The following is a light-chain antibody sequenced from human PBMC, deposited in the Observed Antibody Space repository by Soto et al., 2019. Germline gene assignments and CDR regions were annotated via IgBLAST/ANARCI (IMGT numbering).Light chain of an antibody. CDR1: QSISSW. CDR2: KAS. CDR3: QQYNSYYT. J-gene: IGKJ2*01. Sequence: DIQMTQSPSTLSASVGDRVTITCRASQSISSWLAWYQQKPGKAPKLLIYKASILESGVPSRFGGSGSGTEFTLTISSLQPDDFATDDCQQYNSYYTFGQGTKLEIK. V-gene: IGKV1-5*03.